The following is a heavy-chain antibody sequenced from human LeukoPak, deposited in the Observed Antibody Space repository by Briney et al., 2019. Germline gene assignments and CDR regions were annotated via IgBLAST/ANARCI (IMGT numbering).Heavy chain of an antibody. CDR1: GFTFSNER. CDR2: INNNGTNP. Sequence: GGSLRLSCAASGFTFSNERMHWVRQAPGQGLFWISYINNNGTNPTYADSVRGRFTISRDNAKSTLYLHMNSLRAEDTGVYFWAKSDRPLSYWGQGTLVTVSS. J-gene: IGHJ4*02. D-gene: IGHD1-14*01. V-gene: IGHV3-74*01. CDR3: AKSDRPLSY.